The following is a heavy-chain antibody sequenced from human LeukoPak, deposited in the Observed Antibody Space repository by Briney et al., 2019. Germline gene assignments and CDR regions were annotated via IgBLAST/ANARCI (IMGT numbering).Heavy chain of an antibody. CDR1: GGSFSGYY. Sequence: SETLSLTCAVYGGSFSGYYWSWIRQPPGKGLEWIGSIYYSGSTYYNPSLKSRVTISVDTSKNQFSLKLSSVTAADTAVYYCARQGGKGGSDYWGQGTLVTVSS. CDR3: ARQGGKGGSDY. CDR2: IYYSGST. D-gene: IGHD2-15*01. J-gene: IGHJ4*02. V-gene: IGHV4-34*01.